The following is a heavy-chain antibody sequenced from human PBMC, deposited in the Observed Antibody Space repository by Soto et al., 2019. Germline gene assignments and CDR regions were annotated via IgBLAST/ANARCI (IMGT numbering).Heavy chain of an antibody. CDR1: GVSISSGGYY. V-gene: IGHV4-31*03. Sequence: SETLSLTCTVSGVSISSGGYYWSWIRQHPGKGLEWIGYIYYSGSTYYNPSLKSRVTISVDTSKNQFSLKLSSVTAADTAVYYCARAFYSYGYFSLQGAHWFDPWGQGTLVTAPQ. CDR2: IYYSGST. J-gene: IGHJ5*02. D-gene: IGHD5-18*01. CDR3: ARAFYSYGYFSLQGAHWFDP.